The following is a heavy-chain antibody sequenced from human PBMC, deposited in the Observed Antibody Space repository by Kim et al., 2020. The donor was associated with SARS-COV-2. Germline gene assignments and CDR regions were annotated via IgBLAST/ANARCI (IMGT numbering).Heavy chain of an antibody. J-gene: IGHJ4*02. D-gene: IGHD4-17*01. Sequence: SETLSLTCTVSGGSISSYYWSWIRQPPGKGLEWIGYIYYSGTTNYNPSLKSRVTISVDTSKNQFSLKLSSVTAADTAVYYCAGGYDYGDYGEFDYWGQGT. CDR2: IYYSGTT. CDR3: AGGYDYGDYGEFDY. CDR1: GGSISSYY. V-gene: IGHV4-59*01.